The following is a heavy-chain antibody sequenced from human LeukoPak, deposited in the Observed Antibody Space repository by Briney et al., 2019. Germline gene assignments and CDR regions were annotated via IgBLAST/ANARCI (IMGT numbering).Heavy chain of an antibody. CDR3: ARAPDYYDSSGAFDY. V-gene: IGHV1-2*02. J-gene: IGHJ4*02. CDR2: TNPNSGGT. CDR1: GYTFTGYY. D-gene: IGHD3-22*01. Sequence: ASVKVSCKASGYTFTGYYMHWVRQAPGQGLEWMGWTNPNSGGTNYAQKFQGRVTMTRDTSISTAYMELSRLRSDDTAVYYCARAPDYYDSSGAFDYWGQGTLVTVSS.